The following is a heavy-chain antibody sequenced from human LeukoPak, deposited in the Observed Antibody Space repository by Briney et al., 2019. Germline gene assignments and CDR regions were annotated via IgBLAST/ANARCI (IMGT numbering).Heavy chain of an antibody. CDR1: GGSIRSSTDY. Sequence: PSETLSLTCTVSGGSIRSSTDYWGWIRQPPGKELEWIGSIYYSGSTYYNPSLKSRVTISVDTSKNQFSVKLSSVTAADTAVYYCARVVLAPRYGSGSYHFASYYYYYMDVWGKGTTVTVSS. J-gene: IGHJ6*03. D-gene: IGHD3-10*01. CDR2: IYYSGST. CDR3: ARVVLAPRYGSGSYHFASYYYYYMDV. V-gene: IGHV4-39*07.